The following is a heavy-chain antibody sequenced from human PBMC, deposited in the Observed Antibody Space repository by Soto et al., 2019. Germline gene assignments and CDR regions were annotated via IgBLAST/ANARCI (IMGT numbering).Heavy chain of an antibody. CDR3: ARGSTTNWHFDL. Sequence: QVQLVQSGAEVKKPGSSVKVSCRASGGTFSNYAISWVRQAPGQGLEWMGGIIPLFGTANYVQKFQGRVTITADKSTSTAYMELNSLRSEDTAVYYCARGSTTNWHFDLWGRGTLVTVSS. CDR2: IIPLFGTA. V-gene: IGHV1-69*06. D-gene: IGHD3-10*01. J-gene: IGHJ2*01. CDR1: GGTFSNYA.